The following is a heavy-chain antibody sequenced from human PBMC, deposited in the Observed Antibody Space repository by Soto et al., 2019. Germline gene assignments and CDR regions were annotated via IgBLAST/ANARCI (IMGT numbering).Heavy chain of an antibody. Sequence: EVQLVESGGGLVQPGGSLRLSCAAYGFTFTNNVMSWVRQAPGKGLEWVANINQDGSQKYYVDSVKGRFTISRDNANSSFYLQLNILRVEDTAVYYCARWDWAFDYWGQGTPVTVTS. D-gene: IGHD1-26*01. J-gene: IGHJ4*02. V-gene: IGHV3-7*01. CDR3: ARWDWAFDY. CDR1: GFTFTNNV. CDR2: INQDGSQK.